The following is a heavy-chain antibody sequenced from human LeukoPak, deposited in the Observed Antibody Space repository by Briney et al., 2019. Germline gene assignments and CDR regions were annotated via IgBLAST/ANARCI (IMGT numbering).Heavy chain of an antibody. CDR3: AKSGERWQQFWYYDN. CDR1: GFTVSSNY. D-gene: IGHD5-24*01. Sequence: GGSLRLSCAASGFTVSSNYMSWVRQAPGKGLEWVAVISFDGTNKYYTDSVKGRFSISRDNSKYTLYLEMDSLRAEDTAVYYCAKSGERWQQFWYYDNWGQGTFITVSS. J-gene: IGHJ4*02. CDR2: ISFDGTNK. V-gene: IGHV3-30*18.